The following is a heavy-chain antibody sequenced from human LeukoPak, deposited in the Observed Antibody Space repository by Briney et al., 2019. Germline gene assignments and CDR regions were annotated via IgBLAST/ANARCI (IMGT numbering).Heavy chain of an antibody. Sequence: SETLSLTCSVSGGSINSYWWSWIRQPAGKGLECIGRIYTTGMTNYNPSLTRRVSMSVDTSKNKFSLELRSVTAADTAVYFCARAGYTISSYRFDHWGQGALVRVSS. CDR1: GGSINSYW. CDR3: ARAGYTISSYRFDH. J-gene: IGHJ4*02. CDR2: IYTTGMT. V-gene: IGHV4-4*07. D-gene: IGHD3-16*02.